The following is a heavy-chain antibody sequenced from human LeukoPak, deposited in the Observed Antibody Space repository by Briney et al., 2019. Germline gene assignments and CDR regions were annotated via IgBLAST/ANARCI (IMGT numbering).Heavy chain of an antibody. V-gene: IGHV3-7*01. CDR1: GFTFISYW. CDR3: ARPGYVSGYDY. D-gene: IGHD6-19*01. J-gene: IGHJ4*02. CDR2: IKEDGSDK. Sequence: GGSLRLSCAASGFTFISYWMSWVRQAPGKGLEWLANIKEDGSDKYYVDSVKGRFTISRDNAKNSLYLQMNNLSLDDTAVYHSARPGYVSGYDYWGQGTLVTVSS.